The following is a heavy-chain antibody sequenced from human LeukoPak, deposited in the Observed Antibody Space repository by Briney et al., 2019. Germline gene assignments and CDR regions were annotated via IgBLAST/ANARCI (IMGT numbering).Heavy chain of an antibody. CDR3: ATSETTVVTPGNDAFDI. CDR1: GFTFSSYE. D-gene: IGHD4-23*01. V-gene: IGHV3-48*03. Sequence: PGGSLRLSCTASGFTFSSYEMNWVRQAPGKGLEWVSYISSSGSTIYYADSVKGRFTISRDNAKNSLYLQMNSLRAEDTAVYYCATSETTVVTPGNDAFDIWGQGTMVIVSS. J-gene: IGHJ3*02. CDR2: ISSSGSTI.